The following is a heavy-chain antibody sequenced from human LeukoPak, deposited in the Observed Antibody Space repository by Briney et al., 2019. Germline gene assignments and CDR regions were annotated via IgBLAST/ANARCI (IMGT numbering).Heavy chain of an antibody. CDR3: ARLRELLRWFNP. J-gene: IGHJ5*02. D-gene: IGHD1-26*01. V-gene: IGHV3-21*01. CDR1: GFTFSSYS. CDR2: ISSSSSYI. Sequence: GESLRLSCAASGFTFSSYSMNWVRQAPGKGLEWISSISSSSSYIYYADSVKGRFTISRDNAKNSLYLQMNSLGAEDTAVYYCARLRELLRWFNPWGQGTLVTVSS.